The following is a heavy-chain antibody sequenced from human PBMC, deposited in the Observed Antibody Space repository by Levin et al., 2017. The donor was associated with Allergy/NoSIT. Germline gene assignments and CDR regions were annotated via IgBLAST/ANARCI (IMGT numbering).Heavy chain of an antibody. D-gene: IGHD3-9*01. CDR1: GGSISSYY. Sequence: SQTLSLTCTVSGGSISSYYWSWIRQPPGKGLEWIGYIYYSGSTNYNPSLKSRVTISVDTSKNQFSLKLSSVTAADTAVYYCARVAHYDILTGSPWGLDPWGQGTLVTVSS. CDR3: ARVAHYDILTGSPWGLDP. J-gene: IGHJ5*02. V-gene: IGHV4-59*01. CDR2: IYYSGST.